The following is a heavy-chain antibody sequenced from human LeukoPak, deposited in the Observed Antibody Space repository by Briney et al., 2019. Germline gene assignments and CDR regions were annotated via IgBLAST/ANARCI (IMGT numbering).Heavy chain of an antibody. Sequence: GASLQISCKGSGYIFTSYWIGWVRPLPGKGLEWMGIIYPGDSDTRYSPSFQGQVTFSADKSISTAYLQWSSLKASDTAMYYCASLAGYSSSWYPNYFDYWGQGTLVTVSS. J-gene: IGHJ4*02. D-gene: IGHD6-13*01. V-gene: IGHV5-51*01. CDR1: GYIFTSYW. CDR2: IYPGDSDT. CDR3: ASLAGYSSSWYPNYFDY.